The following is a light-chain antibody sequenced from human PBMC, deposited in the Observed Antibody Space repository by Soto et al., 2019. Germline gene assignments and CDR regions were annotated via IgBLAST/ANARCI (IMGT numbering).Light chain of an antibody. V-gene: IGLV2-14*01. J-gene: IGLJ1*01. CDR1: GRDIGAYNY. CDR2: GVK. CDR3: SSYTTSYFCV. Sequence: QSVLTQPASVTGSPGQTITISCTGSGRDIGAYNYVSWYQQHPGKAPKLIIYGVKNRPSGVSNRFSASKSAFTASLIISGLQAEDEADYYCSSYTTSYFCVCGPGTKVTVL.